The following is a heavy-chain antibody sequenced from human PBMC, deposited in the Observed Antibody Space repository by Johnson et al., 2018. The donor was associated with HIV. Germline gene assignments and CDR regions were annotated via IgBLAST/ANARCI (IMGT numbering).Heavy chain of an antibody. CDR2: ISYDGRNE. V-gene: IGHV3-30*04. J-gene: IGHJ3*02. CDR3: ARDRGYSGSDFGAFDI. Sequence: QVLLVESGGGVVQPGRSLRLSCAASVFTFSIYALHWVRQAPGKGLDWVAIISYDGRNEYYADSVKGRFTISRDNSKNTLYLQMNSVRAEDTAVYYCARDRGYSGSDFGAFDIWGEGKVVTVS. D-gene: IGHD1-26*01. CDR1: VFTFSIYA.